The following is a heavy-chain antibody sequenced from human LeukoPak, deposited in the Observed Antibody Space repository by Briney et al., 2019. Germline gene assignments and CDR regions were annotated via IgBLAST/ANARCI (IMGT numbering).Heavy chain of an antibody. Sequence: ASVKDSCKASGYTFTSYGIGWVRQAPGQGLEWMGWISAYNGNTNYAQKLQGRVTMTTDTSTSTAYMELRSLRSDDTAVYYCARDSLLITFGGDIDYWGQGTLVTVSS. CDR3: ARDSLLITFGGDIDY. CDR2: ISAYNGNT. V-gene: IGHV1-18*01. D-gene: IGHD3-16*01. J-gene: IGHJ4*02. CDR1: GYTFTSYG.